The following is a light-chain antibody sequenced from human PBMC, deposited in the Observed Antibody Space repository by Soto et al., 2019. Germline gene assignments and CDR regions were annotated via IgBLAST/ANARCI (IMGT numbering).Light chain of an antibody. J-gene: IGLJ1*01. CDR2: DVS. Sequence: QSALTQPPSASGSPGQSVTISCTGTSSDVGGYNYVSWYQQHPGKAPKLMIYDVSQRPSGVPDRFSGSKSGNTASLTVSGLHDEDEADYCCSSYAGSNSYVFGTGTKLTVL. CDR3: SSYAGSNSYV. CDR1: SSDVGGYNY. V-gene: IGLV2-8*01.